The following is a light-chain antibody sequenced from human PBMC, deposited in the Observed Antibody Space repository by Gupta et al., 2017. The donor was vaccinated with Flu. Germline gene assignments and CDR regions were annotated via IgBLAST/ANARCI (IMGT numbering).Light chain of an antibody. V-gene: IGKV1-9*01. CDR1: QGISSY. J-gene: IGKJ2*01. CDR3: QQLNSYPRRYT. Sequence: DIQLTQSPSFLSASVGDRVTITCRASQGISSYLAWYQQKSGKAPKLLIHAASTLQSGVPSRFSGSGSGTEFTLTISGLQPEDFATYYCQQLNSYPRRYTFGQGTKLEIK. CDR2: AAS.